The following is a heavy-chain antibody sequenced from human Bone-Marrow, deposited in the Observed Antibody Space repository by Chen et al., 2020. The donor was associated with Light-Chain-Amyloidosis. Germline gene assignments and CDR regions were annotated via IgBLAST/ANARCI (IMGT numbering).Heavy chain of an antibody. D-gene: IGHD4-4*01. CDR2: ISSSGNTI. Sequence: QVQLVASGGGLVKPRGSLRPSCAASGFSFSDFYMSWIRQAPGKGLEWLSYISSSGNTIDYADSVKGRFTISRDNAKKSLYLQMNSLRAEDTAVYYCARDRVDYSKYGGRFDNWGQGTLVTVSS. J-gene: IGHJ4*02. CDR3: ARDRVDYSKYGGRFDN. V-gene: IGHV3-11*01. CDR1: GFSFSDFY.